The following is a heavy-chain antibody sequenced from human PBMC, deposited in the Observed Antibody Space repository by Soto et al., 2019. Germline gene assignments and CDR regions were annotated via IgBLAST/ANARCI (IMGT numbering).Heavy chain of an antibody. CDR3: APYDFWSGYEIIDP. D-gene: IGHD3-3*01. Sequence: QLQLQESGPGLVKPSETLSLTCTVSGGSISSSSYYWGWIRQPPGKGLEWIGSIYYSGSTYYNPSLKSRVTISVDTSKNQFSLKLSSVTAADTAVYYCAPYDFWSGYEIIDPWGQGTLVTVSS. CDR1: GGSISSSSYY. J-gene: IGHJ5*02. V-gene: IGHV4-39*01. CDR2: IYYSGST.